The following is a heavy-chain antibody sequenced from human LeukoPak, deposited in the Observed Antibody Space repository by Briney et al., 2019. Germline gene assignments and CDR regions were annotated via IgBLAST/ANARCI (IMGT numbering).Heavy chain of an antibody. CDR3: ARNGASPVDY. D-gene: IGHD1-26*01. CDR1: GFTFSSYS. J-gene: IGHJ4*02. CDR2: ITGSSNTI. V-gene: IGHV3-48*01. Sequence: GGSLRLSCAASGFTFSSYSMNWVRQAPGKGLEWVSYITGSSNTIYYADSVKGRFTISRDNAKNSLYLQTDSLRAEDSAVYYCARNGASPVDYWGQGTLVTVSS.